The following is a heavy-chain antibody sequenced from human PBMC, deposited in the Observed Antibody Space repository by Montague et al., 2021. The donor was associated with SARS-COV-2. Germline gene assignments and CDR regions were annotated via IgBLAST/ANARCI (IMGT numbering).Heavy chain of an antibody. V-gene: IGHV4-39*07. CDR2: MYYSGNT. J-gene: IGHJ6*02. Sequence: SETLSLTCTVSIRSSRYYWDWIRQPPGKGLEWIGSMYYSGNTYYNPSLKSRVTISVDTSKNQFSLKLSSVTAADTAVYYCARGRWEPFLGVFDHYYGMDVGGQGTTVTVSS. D-gene: IGHD1-26*01. CDR1: IRSSRYY. CDR3: ARGRWEPFLGVFDHYYGMDV.